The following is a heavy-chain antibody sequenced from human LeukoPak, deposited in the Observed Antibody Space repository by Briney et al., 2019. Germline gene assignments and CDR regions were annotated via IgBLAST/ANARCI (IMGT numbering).Heavy chain of an antibody. Sequence: GGSLRLSRAASGFTFSGSAMHWVRQASGKGLEWVGRIRSKANSYATAYAASVKGRFTISRDDSKNTAYLQMNSLKTEDTAVYYCTRRLEDIVVVPAATEDAFDIWGQGTMVTVSS. V-gene: IGHV3-73*01. CDR3: TRRLEDIVVVPAATEDAFDI. J-gene: IGHJ3*02. D-gene: IGHD2-2*01. CDR1: GFTFSGSA. CDR2: IRSKANSYAT.